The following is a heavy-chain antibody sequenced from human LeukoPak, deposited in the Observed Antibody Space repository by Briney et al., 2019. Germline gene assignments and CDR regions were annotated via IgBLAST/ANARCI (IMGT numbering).Heavy chain of an antibody. J-gene: IGHJ4*02. CDR1: GGSISSGDYY. D-gene: IGHD2-15*01. V-gene: IGHV4-30-4*01. CDR2: IYYSGST. Sequence: SQTLSLTCTVSGGSISSGDYYWSWIRQPPGKGLEWIGYIYYSGSTYYNPSLKSRVTISVDRSKNQFSLKLSSVTAADTAVYYCARAKDGPYYFDYWGQGTLVTVSS. CDR3: ARAKDGPYYFDY.